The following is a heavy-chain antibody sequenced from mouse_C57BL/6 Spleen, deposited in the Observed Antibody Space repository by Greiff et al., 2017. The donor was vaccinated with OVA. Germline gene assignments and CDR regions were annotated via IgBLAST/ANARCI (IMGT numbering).Heavy chain of an antibody. J-gene: IGHJ1*03. V-gene: IGHV5-6*01. CDR2: ISSGGSYT. Sequence: EVNLVESGGDLVKPGGSLKLSCAASGFTFSSYGMSWVRQTPDKRLEWVATISSGGSYTYYPDSVKGRFTISRDNAKNTLYLQMSSLKSEDTAMYYCARLLTGLGYFDVWGTGTTVTVSS. CDR3: ARLLTGLGYFDV. CDR1: GFTFSSYG. D-gene: IGHD4-1*01.